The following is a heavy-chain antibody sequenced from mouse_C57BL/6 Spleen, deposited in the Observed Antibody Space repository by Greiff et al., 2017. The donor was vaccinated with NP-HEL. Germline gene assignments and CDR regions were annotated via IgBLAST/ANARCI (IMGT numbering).Heavy chain of an antibody. V-gene: IGHV5-16*01. CDR3: ARDRNYGLDWYFDV. CDR1: GFTFSDYY. CDR2: INYDGSST. Sequence: EVKLMESEGGLVQPGSSMKLSCTASGFTFSDYYMAWVRQVPEKGLEWVANINYDGSSTYYLDSLKSRFIISRDNAKNILYLQMSSLKSEDTATYYCARDRNYGLDWYFDVWGTGTTVTVSS. D-gene: IGHD1-1*01. J-gene: IGHJ1*03.